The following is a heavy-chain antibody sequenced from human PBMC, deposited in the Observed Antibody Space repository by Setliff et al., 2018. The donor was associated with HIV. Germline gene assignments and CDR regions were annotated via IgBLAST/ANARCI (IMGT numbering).Heavy chain of an antibody. Sequence: GGSLRLSCAASGFIFGDYSMHWVRQTPGKGLEWISAISPSGDTTYYAASVQGRFTISRDNAKNSLYLQMNSLRAEDTAVYYCARDLDPYFAMAVWGQGTTVTVSS. J-gene: IGHJ6*02. CDR1: GFIFGDYS. CDR3: ARDLDPYFAMAV. V-gene: IGHV3-21*01. CDR2: ISPSGDTT.